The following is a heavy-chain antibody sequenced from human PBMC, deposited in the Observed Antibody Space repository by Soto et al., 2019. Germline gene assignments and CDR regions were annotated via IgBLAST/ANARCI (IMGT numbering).Heavy chain of an antibody. D-gene: IGHD3-10*01. V-gene: IGHV1-18*01. J-gene: IGHJ4*02. CDR2: ISAYNGNT. CDR1: GYTFISYG. Sequence: QVPLVQSGAEVKKPGASVKVSCKASGYTFISYGISWVRQAPGQGHEWMGWISAYNGNTKYAQKVQDRVTMTTDTSTNTAYMELRSLRSDDTAVYYCARDFRAGIYYGSGSSVDYWGQGTLVTVSS. CDR3: ARDFRAGIYYGSGSSVDY.